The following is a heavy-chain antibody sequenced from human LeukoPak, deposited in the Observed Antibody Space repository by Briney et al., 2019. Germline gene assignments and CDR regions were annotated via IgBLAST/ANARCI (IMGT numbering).Heavy chain of an antibody. V-gene: IGHV3-30*19. J-gene: IGHJ4*02. Sequence: PGRSLRLSCAASGFTFSSYGMHWVRQAPGKGLEWVAVTSKDGTKKYYADSVKGRFTISRDNSKNTLYLQIDSVRPEDTAMFYCARQGAVVGIEYLYYWGQGTQVTVSS. D-gene: IGHD6-19*01. CDR2: TSKDGTKK. CDR3: ARQGAVVGIEYLYY. CDR1: GFTFSSYG.